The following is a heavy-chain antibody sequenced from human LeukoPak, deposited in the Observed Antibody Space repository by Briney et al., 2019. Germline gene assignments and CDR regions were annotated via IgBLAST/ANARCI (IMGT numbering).Heavy chain of an antibody. V-gene: IGHV3-11*01. D-gene: IGHD5-18*01. CDR1: GFTFRHYA. CDR2: ISSSGSTI. J-gene: IGHJ4*02. CDR3: ASVDTAMDTDRLDY. Sequence: GGSLRLSCAASGFTFRHYAMSWIRQAPGKGLEWVSYISSSGSTIYYADSVKGRFTISRDNAKNSLYLQMNSLRAEDTAVYYCASVDTAMDTDRLDYWGQGTLVTVSS.